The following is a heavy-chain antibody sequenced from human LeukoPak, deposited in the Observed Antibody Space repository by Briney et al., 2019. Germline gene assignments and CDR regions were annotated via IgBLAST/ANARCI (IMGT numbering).Heavy chain of an antibody. D-gene: IGHD3-22*01. CDR3: SRQVVGNDY. V-gene: IGHV4-34*01. CDR2: INHSGYT. J-gene: IGHJ4*02. CDR1: GESSFSNYH. Sequence: PSETLSLTCAVYGESSFSNYHWSWIRQTPGGALEWIGEINHSGYTNYNPSLKSRVTLSIDTSKNQFSLRLNSVTAADTAVYYCSRQVVGNDYWGQGTLVTVSS.